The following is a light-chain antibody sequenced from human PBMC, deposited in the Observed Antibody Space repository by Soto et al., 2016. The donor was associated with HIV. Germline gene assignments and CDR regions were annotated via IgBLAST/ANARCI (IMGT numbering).Light chain of an antibody. V-gene: IGKV1-39*01. Sequence: DIQMTQSPSSLSASVGDRVTITCRASQSIGTYLNWYQEEPGKAPNLLIYGASTLQSGVPSRFSGSGSGTDFSLTISSLQPEDFATYYCQQSGTFGQGTKLEMK. J-gene: IGKJ2*01. CDR1: QSIGTY. CDR3: QQSGT. CDR2: GAS.